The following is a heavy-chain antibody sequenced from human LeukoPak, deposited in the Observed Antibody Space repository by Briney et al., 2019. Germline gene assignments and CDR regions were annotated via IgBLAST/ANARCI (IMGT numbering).Heavy chain of an antibody. CDR3: AGHNNGYTY. CDR2: IKQDGSEK. CDR1: GFSISTYY. J-gene: IGHJ4*02. V-gene: IGHV3-7*03. D-gene: IGHD5-24*01. Sequence: PGGSLRLSCAASGFSISTYYMSWVRQAPGKGLEWVANIKQDGSEKYYGDSVKGRFTISRDNAKNSLYLQMNSLRVDDTAMYYCAGHNNGYTYWGQGTLVTVSS.